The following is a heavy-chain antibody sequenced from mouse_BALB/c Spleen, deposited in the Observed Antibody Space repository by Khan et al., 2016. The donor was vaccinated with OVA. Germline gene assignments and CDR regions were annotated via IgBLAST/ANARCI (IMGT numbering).Heavy chain of an antibody. V-gene: IGHV3-2*02. CDR1: GYSITSDYA. CDR2: IGYSGST. D-gene: IGHD4-1*01. Sequence: QLEESGPGLVKPSQSLSLTCTVTGYSITSDYAWNWIRQFPGNKLEWMGYIGYSGSTSYNPSLKSRISITRDTSKNQFFLQLNSVTTEDTATXYCAGLGPGFAYWGQGTLVTVSA. CDR3: AGLGPGFAY. J-gene: IGHJ3*01.